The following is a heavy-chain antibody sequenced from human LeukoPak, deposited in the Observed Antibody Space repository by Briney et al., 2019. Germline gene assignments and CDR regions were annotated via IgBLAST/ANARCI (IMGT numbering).Heavy chain of an antibody. Sequence: SETLSLTCTVSGGSISSSYWNWIRQPPGKGLEWIGYIYYSGGTNYNPSLQSRVTISIDTSKNQFSLNLRSVTAADTAVYYCARDSLYVTNFFDPWGRGTLVTVSS. CDR2: IYYSGGT. D-gene: IGHD2-8*01. CDR3: ARDSLYVTNFFDP. CDR1: GGSISSSY. J-gene: IGHJ5*02. V-gene: IGHV4-59*01.